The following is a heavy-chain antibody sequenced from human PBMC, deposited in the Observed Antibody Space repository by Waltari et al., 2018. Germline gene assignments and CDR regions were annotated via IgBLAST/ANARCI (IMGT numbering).Heavy chain of an antibody. CDR3: ASGGYDSYYYYYGMDV. J-gene: IGHJ6*02. V-gene: IGHV1-3*01. Sequence: QVQLVQSGAEVKKPGASVKVSCKASGYTFTSYAMHWVRQAPGQRLEWMGWINAGNGNTKYSQKFQGRVTITADKSTSTAYMELSSLRSEDTAVYYCASGGYDSYYYYYGMDVWGQGTTVTVSS. CDR2: INAGNGNT. D-gene: IGHD5-12*01. CDR1: GYTFTSYA.